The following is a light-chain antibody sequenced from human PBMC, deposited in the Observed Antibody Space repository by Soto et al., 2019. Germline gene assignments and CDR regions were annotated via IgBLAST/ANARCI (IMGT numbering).Light chain of an antibody. J-gene: IGLJ2*01. CDR2: EDN. Sequence: NFMLTQPHSVSEYPGKTVTISCTRSSGSIASNYVQWYQQRPGSAPTTVIYEDNQRPSGVPDRFSGSIDSSSNSASLTISGLKTEDEADYYCQSYDSSNHRVVFGGGTKLTVL. CDR3: QSYDSSNHRVV. CDR1: SGSIASNY. V-gene: IGLV6-57*04.